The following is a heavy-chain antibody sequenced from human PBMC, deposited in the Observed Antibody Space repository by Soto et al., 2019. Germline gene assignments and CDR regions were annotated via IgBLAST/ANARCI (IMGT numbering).Heavy chain of an antibody. CDR1: GGSFSGYY. CDR3: ARGRGDGYNQHWYFDL. J-gene: IGHJ2*01. V-gene: IGHV4-34*01. D-gene: IGHD3-10*01. CDR2: INHSGST. Sequence: QVHLQQWGAGLLKPSETLSLTCAVYGGSFSGYYWSWIRQPPGKGLDWIGEINHSGSTNYNPSLKSRVSTSVGTSNNQFSLKLSSVTAADTAVYYCARGRGDGYNQHWYFDLWGRGTLVTVSS.